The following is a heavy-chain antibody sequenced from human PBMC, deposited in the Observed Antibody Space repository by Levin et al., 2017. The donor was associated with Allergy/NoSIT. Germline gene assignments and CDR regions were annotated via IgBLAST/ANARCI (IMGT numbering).Heavy chain of an antibody. Sequence: GGSLRLSCKGSESNFASYWIGWVRQMPGKGLEYMGIIYPGDSDTRYSPSFQGQVTISADKSTSTAYLQWTTLKASYTAMYYCATGLGGTFFSAPEFDYWGQGTLVTVSS. D-gene: IGHD1-26*01. J-gene: IGHJ4*02. CDR3: ATGLGGTFFSAPEFDY. V-gene: IGHV5-51*01. CDR1: ESNFASYW. CDR2: IYPGDSDT.